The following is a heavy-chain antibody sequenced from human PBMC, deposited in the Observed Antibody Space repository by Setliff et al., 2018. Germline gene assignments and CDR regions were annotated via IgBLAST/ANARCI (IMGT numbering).Heavy chain of an antibody. Sequence: LPETLSLTCAVYGGSFSGYYWSWIRQPPGKGLEWIGEINHSGSTNYNPSLKSRVTISVDTSKNQFSLKLSSVTAADTAVYYCARRRGGDYNFWSGYYRWFDPWGQGTLVTVSS. V-gene: IGHV4-34*01. D-gene: IGHD3-3*01. CDR3: ARRRGGDYNFWSGYYRWFDP. CDR1: GGSFSGYY. CDR2: INHSGST. J-gene: IGHJ5*02.